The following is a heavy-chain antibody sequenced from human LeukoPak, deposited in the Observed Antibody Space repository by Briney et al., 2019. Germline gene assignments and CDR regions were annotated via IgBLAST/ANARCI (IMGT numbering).Heavy chain of an antibody. CDR2: IHPEGNEK. V-gene: IGHV3-7*04. J-gene: IGHJ4*02. CDR1: GFTFSNFW. CDR3: ARGDAFSRDH. Sequence: PGRSLRLSCAVSGFTFSNFWMSWVRQAPGRGLEWVANIHPEGNEKYHVGSVEGRFVISRDNTKNLLFLQMSGLRVEDTALYYCARGDAFSRDHWGQGTLVTVSS.